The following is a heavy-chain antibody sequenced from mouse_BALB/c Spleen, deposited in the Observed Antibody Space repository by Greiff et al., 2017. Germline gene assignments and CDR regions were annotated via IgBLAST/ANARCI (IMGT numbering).Heavy chain of an antibody. D-gene: IGHD2-3*01. CDR3: ASTRDSGYYDSAY. J-gene: IGHJ3*01. V-gene: IGHV1-7*01. Sequence: VKLQESGAELAKPGASVKMSCKASGYTFTSYWMHWVKQRPGQGLEWIGYINPSTGYTEYNQKFKDKATLTADKSSSTAYMQLSSLTSEDSAVYYCASTRDSGYYDSAYWGQGTLVTVSA. CDR1: GYTFTSYW. CDR2: INPSTGYT.